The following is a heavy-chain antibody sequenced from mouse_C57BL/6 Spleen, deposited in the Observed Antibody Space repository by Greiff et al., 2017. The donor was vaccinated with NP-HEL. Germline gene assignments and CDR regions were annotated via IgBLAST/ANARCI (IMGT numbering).Heavy chain of an antibody. D-gene: IGHD1-1*01. CDR3: ARPGSSLYYAMDY. J-gene: IGHJ4*01. V-gene: IGHV1-7*01. CDR2: INPSSGYT. CDR1: GYTFTSYW. Sequence: VQLQQSGAELAKPGASVKLSCKASGYTFTSYWMHWVKQRPGQGLEWIGYINPSSGYTKYNQKFKDKATLTADKSSSTAYMQLSNLTYEDSAVYYCARPGSSLYYAMDYWGQGTSVTVSS.